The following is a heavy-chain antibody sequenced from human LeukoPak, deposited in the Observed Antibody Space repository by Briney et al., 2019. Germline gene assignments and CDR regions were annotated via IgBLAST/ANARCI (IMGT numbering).Heavy chain of an antibody. J-gene: IGHJ6*03. Sequence: GASVKVSCKASGYTFTGYYMHWVRQAPGQGLEWMGWINPNSGGTNYAQKFQGRVTMTRDTSISTAYMELSRLRSDDTAVYYCARDVVDTAMVKYYHYYMDVWGKGTTVTVSS. CDR1: GYTFTGYY. D-gene: IGHD5-18*01. V-gene: IGHV1-2*02. CDR3: ARDVVDTAMVKYYHYYMDV. CDR2: INPNSGGT.